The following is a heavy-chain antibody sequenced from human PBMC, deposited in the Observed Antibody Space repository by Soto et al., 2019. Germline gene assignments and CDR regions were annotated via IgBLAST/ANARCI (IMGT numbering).Heavy chain of an antibody. V-gene: IGHV3-33*01. D-gene: IGHD7-27*01. CDR2: IWYDGSNK. CDR3: ARDSNSAGMDV. Sequence: LRLSCAASGFTFSSYGMHWVRQAPGKGLEWVAVIWYDGSNKYYADSVKGRFTMSRDNSKNTLYLQMNSLRAEDTAVYYCARDSNSAGMDVWGQGTTVTVSS. CDR1: GFTFSSYG. J-gene: IGHJ6*02.